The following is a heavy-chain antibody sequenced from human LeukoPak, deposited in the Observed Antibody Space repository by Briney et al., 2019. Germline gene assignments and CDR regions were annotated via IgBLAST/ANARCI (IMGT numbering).Heavy chain of an antibody. D-gene: IGHD1-26*01. V-gene: IGHV4-34*01. CDR3: ARGRDRSYWFDP. J-gene: IGHJ5*02. Sequence: SETLSLTCAVYGGCFSGYYWSWIRQPPGKGLEWIGEINHSGSTNYNPSLKSRVTISVDTSKNQFSLKLSSVTAADTAVYYCARGRDRSYWFDPWGQGTLVTVSS. CDR1: GGCFSGYY. CDR2: INHSGST.